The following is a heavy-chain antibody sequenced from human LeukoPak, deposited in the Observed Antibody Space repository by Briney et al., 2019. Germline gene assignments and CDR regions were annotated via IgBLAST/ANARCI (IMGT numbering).Heavy chain of an antibody. J-gene: IGHJ4*02. CDR1: GGSISSSSYY. D-gene: IGHD3-3*01. V-gene: IGHV4-39*07. CDR3: ARLGNYDFWSGYFNTRYYFDY. CDR2: IYYSGST. Sequence: SETLSLTCTVSGGSISSSSYYWGWIRQPPGKGLEWIGSIYYSGSTYYDPSLKSRVTISVDTSKNQFSLKLSSVTAADTAVYYCARLGNYDFWSGYFNTRYYFDYWGQGTLVTVSS.